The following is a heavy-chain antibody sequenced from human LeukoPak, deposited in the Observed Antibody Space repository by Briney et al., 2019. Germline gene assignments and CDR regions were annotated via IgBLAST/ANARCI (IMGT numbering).Heavy chain of an antibody. CDR1: GGSFSGYY. CDR3: ASVTRYYFDY. V-gene: IGHV4-34*01. Sequence: PSETLSLTCAVYGGSFSGYYWSWIRQPPGKGLEWIGEINHSGSTNYNPSLKSRVTISVDTSKNQFSLKPSSVTAADTAVYYCASVTRYYFDYWGQGTLVTVSS. D-gene: IGHD4-17*01. CDR2: INHSGST. J-gene: IGHJ4*02.